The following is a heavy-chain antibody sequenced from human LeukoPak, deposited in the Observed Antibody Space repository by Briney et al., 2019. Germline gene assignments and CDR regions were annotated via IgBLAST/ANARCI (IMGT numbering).Heavy chain of an antibody. CDR1: GGSISSYY. J-gene: IGHJ4*02. CDR2: IYYSGST. CDR3: ARMYYYDSGGYYPPYFDY. V-gene: IGHV4-59*01. Sequence: SETLSLTCTVSGGSISSYYWSWIRQPPGKGLEWIGCIYYSGSTNYNPSLKSRVTISVDTSKNQFSLKLSSVTAADTAVYYCARMYYYDSGGYYPPYFDYWGQGTLVTVSS. D-gene: IGHD3-22*01.